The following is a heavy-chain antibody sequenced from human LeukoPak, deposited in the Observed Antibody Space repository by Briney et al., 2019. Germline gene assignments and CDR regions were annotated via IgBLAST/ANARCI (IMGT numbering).Heavy chain of an antibody. Sequence: ASVKVSCKASGYTFTSYGISWVRQAPGQGLEWMGWISAYNGNTNYAQKLQGRVTMTTDTSTSTAYMELRSLRSDDTAVYYCARWMYSSTSLYYYYGMDVWGQGTTVTVSS. J-gene: IGHJ6*02. D-gene: IGHD6-13*01. CDR1: GYTFTSYG. CDR3: ARWMYSSTSLYYYYGMDV. CDR2: ISAYNGNT. V-gene: IGHV1-18*01.